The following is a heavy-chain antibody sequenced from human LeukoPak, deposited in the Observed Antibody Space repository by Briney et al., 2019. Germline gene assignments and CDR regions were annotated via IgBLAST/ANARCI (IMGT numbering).Heavy chain of an antibody. V-gene: IGHV3-23*01. D-gene: IGHD1-7*01. Sequence: GGSLRHSCAASGFTFSSYTMSWVRQAPGKGLDWGSAISGSGSSTYYADSVRGRFTISRDNSKKTLYLQMNSLRAEDTAVYYCAKGPVVELGYYYYYMDVWGKESTVTVSS. CDR2: ISGSGSST. J-gene: IGHJ6*03. CDR1: GFTFSSYT. CDR3: AKGPVVELGYYYYYMDV.